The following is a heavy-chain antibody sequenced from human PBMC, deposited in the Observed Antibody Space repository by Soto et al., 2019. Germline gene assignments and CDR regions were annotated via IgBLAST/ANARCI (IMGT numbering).Heavy chain of an antibody. D-gene: IGHD6-19*01. V-gene: IGHV3-30-3*01. J-gene: IGHJ4*02. Sequence: QVQLEESGGGVVQPGRSLRLSCAASGFTLSNYGMHWVRQAPGKGLEWVAVTSSDGSNKFYSDSVKGRFTISGDNSKNTLYLQMNSLRVDDTAIYYCARDRRSSGWWYFDFWGQGTLVTVSS. CDR3: ARDRRSSGWWYFDF. CDR1: GFTLSNYG. CDR2: TSSDGSNK.